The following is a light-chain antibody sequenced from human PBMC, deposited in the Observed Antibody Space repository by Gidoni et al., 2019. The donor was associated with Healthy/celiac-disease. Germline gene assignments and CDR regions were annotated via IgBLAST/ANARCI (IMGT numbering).Light chain of an antibody. Sequence: EIVLTQSPGTLSLSPGESATLSCRASQSVSSSYLAWYQQKPGQAPRLLIYGATSRATGIPDRFSGSGSGTDVTLTISRLEPEDFAVYYWQQYGSSPPKLTFGGGTKVEIK. V-gene: IGKV3-20*01. J-gene: IGKJ4*01. CDR1: QSVSSSY. CDR2: GAT. CDR3: QQYGSSPPKLT.